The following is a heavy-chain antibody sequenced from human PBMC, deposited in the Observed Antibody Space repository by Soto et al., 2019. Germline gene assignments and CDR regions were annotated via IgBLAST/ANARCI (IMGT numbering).Heavy chain of an antibody. CDR1: GGSISSYY. J-gene: IGHJ4*02. CDR3: AVSLDETPNRPVHYFDY. D-gene: IGHD6-6*01. CDR2: IYYSGST. Sequence: SETLSLTCTVSGGSISSYYWSWIRQPPGKGLEWIGYIYYSGSTNYNPSLKSRVTISVDTSKNQFSLKLSSVTAADTAVYYCAVSLDETPNRPVHYFDYWGQGTLVTVSS. V-gene: IGHV4-59*08.